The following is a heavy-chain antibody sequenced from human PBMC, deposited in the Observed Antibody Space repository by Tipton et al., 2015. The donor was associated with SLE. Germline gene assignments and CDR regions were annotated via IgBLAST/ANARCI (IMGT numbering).Heavy chain of an antibody. J-gene: IGHJ2*01. CDR2: IYYSGNT. Sequence: LRLSCTVSGGSISSSDYYWTWIRQHPGKGLEWIGYIYYSGNTYYNPSLKSRITISVDTSTNQFSLKLNSVTAADTAVYYCARVGITGTTWDWYFDLWGRGTLVTVSS. D-gene: IGHD1-7*01. V-gene: IGHV4-31*03. CDR3: ARVGITGTTWDWYFDL. CDR1: GGSISSSDYY.